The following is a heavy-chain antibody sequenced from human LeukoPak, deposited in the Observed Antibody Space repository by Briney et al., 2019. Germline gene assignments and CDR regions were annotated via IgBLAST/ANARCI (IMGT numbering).Heavy chain of an antibody. Sequence: PGGSLRLSCAASGFTFDDYAMHWVRQAPGKGLEWVSGISWNSGSIGYGDSVKGRFTISRDNAKNSLYLQMNSLRAEDTALYYCAKDSSFTSPSSPEFDHGGQGTLVTVSS. CDR3: AKDSSFTSPSSPEFDH. CDR2: ISWNSGSI. CDR1: GFTFDDYA. J-gene: IGHJ4*02. V-gene: IGHV3-9*01. D-gene: IGHD2-2*01.